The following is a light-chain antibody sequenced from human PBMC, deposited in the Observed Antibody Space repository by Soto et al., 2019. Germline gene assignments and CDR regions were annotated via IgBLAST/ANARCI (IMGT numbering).Light chain of an antibody. Sequence: QSALTQPASVSGSPGQSITISCTGTSSDVGGYNYVSWFQHHPGKAPKLIIYEVSYRPSGVSARFSGSKSGDTASLTISGLQAEDEADYYCSSFTNTITRYAFGTATKVTVL. J-gene: IGLJ1*01. CDR1: SSDVGGYNY. CDR2: EVS. CDR3: SSFTNTITRYA. V-gene: IGLV2-14*01.